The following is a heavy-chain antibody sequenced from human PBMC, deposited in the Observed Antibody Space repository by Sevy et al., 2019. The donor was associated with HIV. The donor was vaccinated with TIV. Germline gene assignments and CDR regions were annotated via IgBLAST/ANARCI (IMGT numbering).Heavy chain of an antibody. J-gene: IGHJ4*02. Sequence: GGSLRLSCAASGFTFSRYAMNWVRQAPGNGLEWVSGISGSGGSGDKTNYADSVKGRFTISRDDSKNSLYLQLNSLRAEDTAIYYCARKYDSSGYFDYWGQGTLVTVSS. D-gene: IGHD3-22*01. CDR3: ARKYDSSGYFDY. V-gene: IGHV3-23*01. CDR2: ISGSGGSGDKT. CDR1: GFTFSRYA.